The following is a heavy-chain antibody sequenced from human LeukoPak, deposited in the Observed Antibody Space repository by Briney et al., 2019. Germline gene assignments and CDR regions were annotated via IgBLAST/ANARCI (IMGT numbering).Heavy chain of an antibody. Sequence: SETLSLTCTVSGGSFSSGSYYWSWIRQPPGKGLEWIGYIYYSGSTNYNPSLKSRVTISVDTSKNQFSLKLSSVTAADTAVYYCACSGGSFYYYYGMDVWGQGTTVTVSS. D-gene: IGHD2-15*01. J-gene: IGHJ6*02. CDR3: ACSGGSFYYYYGMDV. CDR2: IYYSGST. CDR1: GGSFSSGSYY. V-gene: IGHV4-61*01.